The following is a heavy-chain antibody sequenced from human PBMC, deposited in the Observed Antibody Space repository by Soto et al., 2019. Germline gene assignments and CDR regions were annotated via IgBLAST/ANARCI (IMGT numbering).Heavy chain of an antibody. D-gene: IGHD1-1*01. J-gene: IGHJ4*02. Sequence: QLQLQESGPGLVKPSETLSLTCTVSGGSISSSSYYWGWIRQPPGKGLEWIGSIYNRGTTSCNPSLKSQVHISVDPSRNHLCLRLSSVTVSATAAYYCARKNDAVDSKRPYYCGKGSLFAVSS. CDR3: ARKNDAVDSKRPYY. V-gene: IGHV4-39*01. CDR2: IYNRGTT. CDR1: GGSISSSSYY.